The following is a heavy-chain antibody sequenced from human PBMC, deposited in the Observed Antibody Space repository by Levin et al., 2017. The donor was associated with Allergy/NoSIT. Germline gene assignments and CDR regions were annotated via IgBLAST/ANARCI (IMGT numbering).Heavy chain of an antibody. CDR1: GFSLSTSGMC. V-gene: IGHV2-70*11. J-gene: IGHJ6*03. CDR2: IDWDDDK. Sequence: QTLSLTCTFSGFSLSTSGMCVSWIRQPPGKALEWLARIDWDDDKYYSTSLTPRLTISKDTSKNQVVLTMTNMDPVDTATYYCARIHPGSGSDFGLDYYYYMDFWGKGTTVTVSS. D-gene: IGHD3-10*01. CDR3: ARIHPGSGSDFGLDYYYYMDF.